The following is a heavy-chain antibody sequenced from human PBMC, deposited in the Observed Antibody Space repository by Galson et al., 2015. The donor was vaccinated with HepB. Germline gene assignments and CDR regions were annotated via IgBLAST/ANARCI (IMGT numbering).Heavy chain of an antibody. CDR2: ISGIGDRI. V-gene: IGHV3-23*01. J-gene: IGHJ4*02. CDR1: GFAFAAYA. D-gene: IGHD2-15*01. Sequence: SHRHSCATAGFAFAAYAINGVGLAPGEGLEWVSPISGIGDRIYYADSVRGRFTISRDNSQNTVYMQMNSLRVEDTAVYYCAKRLGCSGATCYFDYWGQGTLVAVSS. CDR3: AKRLGCSGATCYFDY.